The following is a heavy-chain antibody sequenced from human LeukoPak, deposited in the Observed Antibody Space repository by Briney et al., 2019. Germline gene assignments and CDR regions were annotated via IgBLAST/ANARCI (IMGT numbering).Heavy chain of an antibody. J-gene: IGHJ4*02. CDR3: ARVGRDCTNGVCYSGDY. CDR2: IYYSGST. CDR1: GGSLSSGDYY. Sequence: PSETLSLTCTVSGGSLSSGDYYWSWIRQPPGKGLEWIGYIYYSGSTYYNPSLKSRVTISVDTSKNQFSLKLSSVTAADTAVYYCARVGRDCTNGVCYSGDYWGQGTLVTVSS. V-gene: IGHV4-30-4*08. D-gene: IGHD2-8*01.